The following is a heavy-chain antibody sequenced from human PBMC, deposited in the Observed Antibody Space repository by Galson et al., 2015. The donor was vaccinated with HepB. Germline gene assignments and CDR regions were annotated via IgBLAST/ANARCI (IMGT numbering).Heavy chain of an antibody. Sequence: RLYCAASGFTFSSYWMHWVRQAPGKGLVWVSHINSDGSSTNYADSVKGRFTISRDNAKNTLYLQMNSLRAEDTALYYCAKDLANSGSYLGDAFDIWGQGTMVTVSS. CDR3: AKDLANSGSYLGDAFDI. CDR2: INSDGSST. D-gene: IGHD1-26*01. J-gene: IGHJ3*02. V-gene: IGHV3-74*01. CDR1: GFTFSSYW.